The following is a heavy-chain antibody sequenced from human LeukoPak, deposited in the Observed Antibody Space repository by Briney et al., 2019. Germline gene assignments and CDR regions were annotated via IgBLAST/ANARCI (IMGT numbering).Heavy chain of an antibody. CDR2: IYSSGGT. J-gene: IGHJ4*02. CDR3: ARGEYDSSGYWGYYFGN. D-gene: IGHD3-22*01. V-gene: IGHV4-61*02. CDR1: GVSISSGSYY. Sequence: SQTLSLTCTVSGVSISSGSYYWSWVRQPAGKGLEWFGRIYSSGGTNYSPSSKSHVTISVDTSKNQFSLNLSSVTAADTAVYYCARGEYDSSGYWGYYFGNWGQGTPVTVSS.